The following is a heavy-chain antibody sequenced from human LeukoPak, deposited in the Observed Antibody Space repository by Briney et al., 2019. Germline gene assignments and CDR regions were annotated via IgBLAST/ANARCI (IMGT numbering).Heavy chain of an antibody. CDR3: ASQSSIVAADF. Sequence: ASVKVSCKASGYTFSNNYMHWVRQAPGQGLEWMGIINARGGDTFYVEKFQGRVTMTRDMSTSTVYMELSSLRSEDTAMYYCASQSSIVAADFWGQGTLVTVSS. D-gene: IGHD6-25*01. CDR1: GYTFSNNY. V-gene: IGHV1-46*01. J-gene: IGHJ4*02. CDR2: INARGGDT.